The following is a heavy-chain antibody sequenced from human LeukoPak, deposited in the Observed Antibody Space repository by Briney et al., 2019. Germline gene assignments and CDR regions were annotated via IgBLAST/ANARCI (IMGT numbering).Heavy chain of an antibody. J-gene: IGHJ3*02. CDR1: GYSFTSYD. CDR3: ARARGGNAFDI. Sequence: ASVKVSCKTSGYSFTSYDINWVRQAPGQGLEWMGWMNPYSGKSGFAQKFQGRVTLTRDTSITTAYMELTSLRSDDTAVYYCARARGGNAFDIWGQGTMVTVSS. CDR2: MNPYSGKS. D-gene: IGHD3-16*01. V-gene: IGHV1-8*01.